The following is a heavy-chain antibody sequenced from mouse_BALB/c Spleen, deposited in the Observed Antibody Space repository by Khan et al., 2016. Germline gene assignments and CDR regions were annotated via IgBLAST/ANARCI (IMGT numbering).Heavy chain of an antibody. CDR2: IWAGGST. J-gene: IGHJ3*01. CDR3: ARDDQDYDAWFAS. CDR1: GFSLTTSG. V-gene: IGHV2-9*02. D-gene: IGHD2-4*01. Sequence: QVQLKESGPGLVAPSQSLSITCTVSGFSLTTSGVHWIRQPPGKGLDWLGVIWAGGSTDYNSALMYRLTITKDNSQNQVFLKMNSLQTDDTALYYCARDDQDYDAWFASWGQGTLVTVSA.